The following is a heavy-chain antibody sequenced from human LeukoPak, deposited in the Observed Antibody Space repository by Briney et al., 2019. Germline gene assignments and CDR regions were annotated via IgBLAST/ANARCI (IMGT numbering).Heavy chain of an antibody. V-gene: IGHV1-8*02. CDR1: GFTFANFG. CDR3: ARHSLRYFDWSIVPFDY. D-gene: IGHD3-9*01. J-gene: IGHJ4*02. Sequence: ASVKVSCKASGFTFANFGINWVRQAPGQGLEWMGWITGYNRNTHYAQKFQGRVTMTRNTSISTAYMELSSLRSEDTAVYYCARHSLRYFDWSIVPFDYWGQGTLVTVSS. CDR2: ITGYNRNT.